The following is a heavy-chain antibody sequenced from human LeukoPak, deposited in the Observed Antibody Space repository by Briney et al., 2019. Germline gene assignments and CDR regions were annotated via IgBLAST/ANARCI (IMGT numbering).Heavy chain of an antibody. CDR2: INHSGST. D-gene: IGHD6-13*01. CDR1: GGSFSGYY. J-gene: IGHJ4*02. CDR3: ARGPLRAAAGTNHSKLDY. V-gene: IGHV4-34*01. Sequence: PSETLSLTCAVYGGSFSGYYWSWIRQPPGKGLEWIGEINHSGSTNYNPSLKSRVTISVDTSKNQFSLKLSSVTAADTAVYYCARGPLRAAAGTNHSKLDYWGQGTLITVSS.